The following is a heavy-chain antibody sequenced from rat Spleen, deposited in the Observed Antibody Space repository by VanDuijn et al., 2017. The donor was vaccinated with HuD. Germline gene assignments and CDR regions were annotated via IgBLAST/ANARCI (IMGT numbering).Heavy chain of an antibody. J-gene: IGHJ4*01. CDR1: GFTFSDYN. CDR2: IIYDGSST. D-gene: IGHD1-3*01. V-gene: IGHV5-7*01. Sequence: EVQLVESGGGLVQPGRSMKLSCAASGFTFSDYNMAWVRQAPKKGLEWVATIIYDGSSTYYRDSVKGRFTISRDNAKSTLYLQMDSLRSEDTATYYCARTVARYVMDAWGQGASVTVSS. CDR3: ARTVARYVMDA.